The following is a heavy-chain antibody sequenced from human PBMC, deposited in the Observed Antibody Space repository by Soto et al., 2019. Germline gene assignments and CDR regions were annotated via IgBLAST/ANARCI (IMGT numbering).Heavy chain of an antibody. CDR3: ARDQPSSYSRGYYYYYGMDV. CDR1: GFTFSSYG. V-gene: IGHV3-33*01. D-gene: IGHD6-13*01. Sequence: GGSLRLSCASSGFTFSSYGMHLVRQAPGKGLEWVAVIWYDGSNKYYADSVKGRFTISRDNSKNTLYLQMNSLRAEDTAVYYCARDQPSSYSRGYYYYYGMDVWGQGTTVTVSS. J-gene: IGHJ6*02. CDR2: IWYDGSNK.